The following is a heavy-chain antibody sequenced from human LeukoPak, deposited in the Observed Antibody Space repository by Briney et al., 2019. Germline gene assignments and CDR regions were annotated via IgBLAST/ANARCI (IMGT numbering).Heavy chain of an antibody. CDR1: GYSFTSYW. D-gene: IGHD2-15*01. V-gene: IGHV5-51*01. CDR2: IYPGDSDT. Sequence: GESLKISCKGSGYSFTSYWIGWVRQMPGKGLEWMGIIYPGDSDTRYSPSFQGQVTISADKSISTAYLQWSSLKASDTAMYYCARPPRYCSGGSCLAFDIWGQGTMVTVSS. CDR3: ARPPRYCSGGSCLAFDI. J-gene: IGHJ3*02.